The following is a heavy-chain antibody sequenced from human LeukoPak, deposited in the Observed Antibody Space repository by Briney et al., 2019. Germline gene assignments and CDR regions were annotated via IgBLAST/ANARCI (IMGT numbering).Heavy chain of an antibody. Sequence: GGSLRLSCAASGFTFTSYAMSWVRQAPGKGLEWVSAISGSGRDSYYADSVKGRFIISRDNAKNSLYLQMNSLTADDTAVYYCAKRQSSGCFDFWGQGTLVTVSS. CDR3: AKRQSSGCFDF. CDR1: GFTFTSYA. CDR2: ISGSGRDS. D-gene: IGHD6-19*01. V-gene: IGHV3-23*01. J-gene: IGHJ4*02.